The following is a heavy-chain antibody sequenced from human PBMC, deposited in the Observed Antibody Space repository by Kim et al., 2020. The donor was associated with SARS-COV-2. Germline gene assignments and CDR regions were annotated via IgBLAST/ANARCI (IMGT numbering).Heavy chain of an antibody. CDR2: IWYDGSNK. CDR1: GFTFSSYG. CDR3: AKDTRWGENHYYGMDV. V-gene: IGHV3-33*06. D-gene: IGHD3-16*01. Sequence: GGSLRLSCAASGFTFSSYGMHWVRQAPGKGLGWVAGIWYDGSNKYYADSVKGRFTISRDNSKNTLYLQMNSLRAEDTAVYYCAKDTRWGENHYYGMDVWGQGTTVTVSS. J-gene: IGHJ6*02.